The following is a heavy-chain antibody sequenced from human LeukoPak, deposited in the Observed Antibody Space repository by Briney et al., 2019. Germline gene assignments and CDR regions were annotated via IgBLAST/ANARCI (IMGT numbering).Heavy chain of an antibody. J-gene: IGHJ4*02. CDR2: ISSSSSYI. V-gene: IGHV3-21*01. D-gene: IGHD6-6*01. Sequence: GGSLRLSCAASGFTFSSYSMNWVRQAPGKGLEWVSSISSSSSYIYYADSVKGRFTISRDNAKNSLYLQMNSLRAEDTAVYYCAREQRSSSGFDYWGQGTLVTVSS. CDR3: AREQRSSSGFDY. CDR1: GFTFSSYS.